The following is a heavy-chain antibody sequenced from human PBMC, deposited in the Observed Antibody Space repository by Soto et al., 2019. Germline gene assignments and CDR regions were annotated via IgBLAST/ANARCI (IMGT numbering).Heavy chain of an antibody. V-gene: IGHV4-59*01. Sequence: SETLSLTCTVSGGSITNYYWTWIRQPPGKGLEWIGYIYYNGNINYNPSLKSRVTISVDTSKNQFSLKLNSVTAADTAVYYCARTDCSSTTCYDLFDSWGQGTLVTVAS. J-gene: IGHJ4*02. CDR3: ARTDCSSTTCYDLFDS. CDR2: IYYNGNI. D-gene: IGHD2-2*01. CDR1: GGSITNYY.